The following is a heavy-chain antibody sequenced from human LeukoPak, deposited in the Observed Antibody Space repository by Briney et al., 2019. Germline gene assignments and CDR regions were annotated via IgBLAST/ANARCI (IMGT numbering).Heavy chain of an antibody. CDR1: GGSISSSSYY. D-gene: IGHD1-26*01. CDR3: ARQWELLGEFDY. V-gene: IGHV4-39*01. Sequence: PSETLSLTCTVSGGSISSSSYYWGWIRQPPGKGLEWIGNIYYSGSTYYNPSLKSRVTISVDTSKNQFSLKLSSVIAADTAVYYCARQWELLGEFDYWGQGTLVTVSS. CDR2: IYYSGST. J-gene: IGHJ4*02.